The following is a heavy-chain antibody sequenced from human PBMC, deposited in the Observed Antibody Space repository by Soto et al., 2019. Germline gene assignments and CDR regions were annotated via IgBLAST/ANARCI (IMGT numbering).Heavy chain of an antibody. V-gene: IGHV1-18*01. CDR2: ISAYNGNT. J-gene: IGHJ4*02. Sequence: ASVKVSCKASGYTFTSYGISWVRQAPGQGLEWMGWISAYNGNTNYAQKLQGRVTMTTDTSTSTAYMELRSLRSDETAVYYCARSPAEDIVVVVAAIWSYYFDYWGQGTLVTVSS. CDR3: ARSPAEDIVVVVAAIWSYYFDY. CDR1: GYTFTSYG. D-gene: IGHD2-15*01.